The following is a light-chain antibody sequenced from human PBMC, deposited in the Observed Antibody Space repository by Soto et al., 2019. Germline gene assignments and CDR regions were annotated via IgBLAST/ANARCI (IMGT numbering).Light chain of an antibody. CDR3: CSYAGSSTWV. J-gene: IGLJ3*02. Sequence: QSALTQPASVSGSPGQSITISCTGTSCDVGSYDLVSWYQQHPGRAPKLMIYEDIKRPSGVSNRFSGSKSGNTASLTISGLQAEDEAVYFCCSYAGSSTWVFGGGTKVTVL. V-gene: IGLV2-23*01. CDR1: SCDVGSYDL. CDR2: EDI.